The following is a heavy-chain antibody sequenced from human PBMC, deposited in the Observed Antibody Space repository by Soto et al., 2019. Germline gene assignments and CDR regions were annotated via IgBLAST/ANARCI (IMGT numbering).Heavy chain of an antibody. J-gene: IGHJ6*02. V-gene: IGHV1-69*01. CDR3: ASTNSGSYYGYYYYYGMDV. CDR1: GGTFSSYA. D-gene: IGHD1-26*01. CDR2: SIPIFGTA. Sequence: SVNVSFKASGGTFSSYAISWVRQAPGQGREWMGGSIPIFGTANYAQKFQGSVTITADESTSTAYMELSSLRSEDTAVYYCASTNSGSYYGYYYYYGMDVWGQGTTVTVSS.